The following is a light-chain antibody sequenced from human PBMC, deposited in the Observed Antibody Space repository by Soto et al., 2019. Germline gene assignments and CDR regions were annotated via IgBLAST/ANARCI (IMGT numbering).Light chain of an antibody. J-gene: IGKJ5*01. CDR3: QQRSNYQST. Sequence: EIALPQAPDTLLLSTGGRATLSCRARQRVSSYLAWYQQKPGQAHRLLIYDASNRATGIPARFSGSGSGTDFTLTISSLEPEDFAVYYCQQRSNYQSTCGQGTRLEIK. CDR1: QRVSSY. V-gene: IGKV3-11*01. CDR2: DAS.